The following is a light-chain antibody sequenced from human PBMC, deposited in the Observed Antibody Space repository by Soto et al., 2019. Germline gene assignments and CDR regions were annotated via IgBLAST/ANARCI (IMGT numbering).Light chain of an antibody. Sequence: DIQMTQSPSTRSASVGDRVTITCRASQSISSWLAWYQQKPGKAPKLLIYDASSLESGVPLRFSGSGSGTEFTLTISSLQPDDSATYYCQQYNNYSTFGQGTKVEIK. CDR2: DAS. CDR3: QQYNNYST. CDR1: QSISSW. J-gene: IGKJ1*01. V-gene: IGKV1-5*01.